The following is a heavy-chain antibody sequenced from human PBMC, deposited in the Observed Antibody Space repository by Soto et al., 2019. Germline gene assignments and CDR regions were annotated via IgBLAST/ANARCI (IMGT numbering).Heavy chain of an antibody. J-gene: IGHJ3*01. CDR1: GFSVSSNGVG. CDR3: AHWGXXLVXXXRGPTFDV. CDR2: IYWDDDK. D-gene: IGHD7-27*01. Sequence: QITLKETGPTLVRPTQTLTLTCSFSGFSVSSNGVGVGWIRQPPGKALEWLALIYWDDDKRYSPSLKCRLTITXHXXXXXXXXXLXSXXXXXXXXXXXAHWGXXLVXXXRGPTFDVWGQGTPVIVSS. V-gene: IGHV2-5*02.